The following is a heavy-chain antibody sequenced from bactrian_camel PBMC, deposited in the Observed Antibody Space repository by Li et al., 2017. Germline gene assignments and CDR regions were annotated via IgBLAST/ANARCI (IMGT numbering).Heavy chain of an antibody. CDR2: INNDGGTT. Sequence: VQLVESGGILVQPGGSLTLSCVASGITFGRYGMSWVRQAPGKGLEWVSAINNDGGTTYYADSVKDRFTTSRDNAKNTVYLQTNSLKPEDTAVYYCVRDATTGWAFGYWGQGTQVTVS. D-gene: IGHD5*01. J-gene: IGHJ6*01. CDR1: GITFGRYG. V-gene: IGHV3S40*01. CDR3: VRDATTGWAFGY.